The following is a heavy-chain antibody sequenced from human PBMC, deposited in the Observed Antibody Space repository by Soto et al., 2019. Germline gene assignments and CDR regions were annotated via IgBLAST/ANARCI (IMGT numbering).Heavy chain of an antibody. Sequence: SETLSLTCTVSGGSISSSSYYWGWIRQPPGKGLEWIGSIYYSGGTYYNPSLKSRVTISVDTSKNQFSLKLSSVTAADTAVYYCASPSRGSYRSPFDYWGQGTLVTVSS. J-gene: IGHJ4*02. V-gene: IGHV4-39*01. CDR1: GGSISSSSYY. CDR2: IYYSGGT. D-gene: IGHD3-16*02. CDR3: ASPSRGSYRSPFDY.